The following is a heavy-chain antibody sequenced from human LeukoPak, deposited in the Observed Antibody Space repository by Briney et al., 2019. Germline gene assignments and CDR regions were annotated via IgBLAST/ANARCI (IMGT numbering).Heavy chain of an antibody. J-gene: IGHJ3*02. Sequence: GASVKVSCKASGYNFISYGISWVRQAPGQGPEWMGWMSTYNNNTKYAEKFQGRVTMTTDRSTDTACMELRSLRSDDTAIYYCARDDLGYCSGGSCYSWRGAFDIWGQGTLVTVSS. CDR2: MSTYNNNT. V-gene: IGHV1-18*01. CDR1: GYNFISYG. D-gene: IGHD2-15*01. CDR3: ARDDLGYCSGGSCYSWRGAFDI.